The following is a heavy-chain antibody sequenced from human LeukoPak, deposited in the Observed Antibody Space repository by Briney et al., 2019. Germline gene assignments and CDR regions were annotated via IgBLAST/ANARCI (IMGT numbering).Heavy chain of an antibody. D-gene: IGHD3-10*01. CDR3: ARGDGSTVARGVSRYGWFDS. V-gene: IGHV4-4*07. CDR2: IFTTGST. CDR1: GGFVSTYY. J-gene: IGHJ5*01. Sequence: SETLSLTCTVSGGFVSTYYWTWIRQPAGKGLEWIGRIFTTGSTNYNPSLMSRVTMSIDTSKSQFSLKFRSVTAADTAVYYCARGDGSTVARGVSRYGWFDSWGQGALVTVSS.